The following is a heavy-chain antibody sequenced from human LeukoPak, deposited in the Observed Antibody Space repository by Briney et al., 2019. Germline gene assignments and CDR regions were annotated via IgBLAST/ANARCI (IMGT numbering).Heavy chain of an antibody. V-gene: IGHV3-48*04. CDR3: ARDNNWLPDY. CDR2: ISSSGRTI. Sequence: GGSLRLSCAASGFTFSSYSMNWVRQAPGKGLEWVSYISSSGRTIYYADSVKGRFTMSRDNAKNSLYLQMNSLRAEDTAVYYCARDNNWLPDYWGQGTLVTVSS. J-gene: IGHJ4*02. D-gene: IGHD1-1*01. CDR1: GFTFSSYS.